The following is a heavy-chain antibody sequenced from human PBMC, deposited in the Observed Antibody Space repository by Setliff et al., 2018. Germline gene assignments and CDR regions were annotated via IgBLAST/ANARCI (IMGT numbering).Heavy chain of an antibody. V-gene: IGHV1-2*02. CDR2: INPNSGGT. D-gene: IGHD6-13*01. CDR1: GYTFTGYY. J-gene: IGHJ3*02. Sequence: GASVKVSCKASGYTFTGYYMHWVRQAPGQGLEWMGWINPNSGGTNYAQKFQGRVTMTRDTSISTAYMELSRLRSDDTAVYCCARGGGSSSWYDAFDIWGQGTMVTVSS. CDR3: ARGGGSSSWYDAFDI.